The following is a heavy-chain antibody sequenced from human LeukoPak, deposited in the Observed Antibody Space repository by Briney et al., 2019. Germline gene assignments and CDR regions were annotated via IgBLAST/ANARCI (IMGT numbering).Heavy chain of an antibody. CDR2: INANSGGT. V-gene: IGHV1-2*02. CDR1: GYTFTGYY. Sequence: ASVKVSCKASGYTFTGYYIHWVRQAPRQGLEWMGWINANSGGTNYAQKFQGRVTMTRDTSISTAYMELSRLRSDDTAVYYCARSACSSTSCYDYWGQGTLVTVSS. CDR3: ARSACSSTSCYDY. D-gene: IGHD2-2*01. J-gene: IGHJ4*02.